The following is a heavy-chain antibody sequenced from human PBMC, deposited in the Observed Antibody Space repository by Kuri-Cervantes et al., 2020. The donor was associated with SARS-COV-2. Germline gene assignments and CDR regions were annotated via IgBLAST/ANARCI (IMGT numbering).Heavy chain of an antibody. Sequence: GGSLRLSCAASGFTFSSYSMNWVRQAPGKGLEWVSSISSSSSYIYYADSVKGRFTISRYNAKNSLYLQMNSLRAEDTAVYYCARIGSSGPASRYYYYYYMDVWGKGTTVTVSS. CDR3: ARIGSSGPASRYYYYYYMDV. V-gene: IGHV3-21*01. D-gene: IGHD3-22*01. CDR2: ISSSSSYI. CDR1: GFTFSSYS. J-gene: IGHJ6*03.